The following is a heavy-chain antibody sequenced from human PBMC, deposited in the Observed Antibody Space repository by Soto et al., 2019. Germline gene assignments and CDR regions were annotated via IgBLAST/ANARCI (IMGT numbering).Heavy chain of an antibody. CDR2: IYYSGST. CDR1: GGSVSNGSYY. Sequence: SEPRSLRSTVSGGSVSNGSYYWSWIRQPPGKGLEWIGYIYYSGSTNYDPSLKSRVTISVDTSKNQFSLKLSSVTAADTAVYYCARDNYSSSWYWFDPWGQGTLVTVSS. J-gene: IGHJ5*02. V-gene: IGHV4-61*01. CDR3: ARDNYSSSWYWFDP. D-gene: IGHD6-13*01.